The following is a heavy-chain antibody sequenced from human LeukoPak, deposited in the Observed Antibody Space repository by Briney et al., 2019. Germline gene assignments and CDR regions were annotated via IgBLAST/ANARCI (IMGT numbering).Heavy chain of an antibody. CDR1: GFTFNTYV. CDR3: AKRSTDLGYCSGGSCYEFSN. CDR2: ISIMGGST. D-gene: IGHD2-15*01. J-gene: IGHJ4*02. Sequence: GGSLRLSCAASGFTFNTYVMSWVRQAPGKGLGWVSPISIMGGSTYYADSVKGRFTISRDNSKNTLYFQMNSLRAEDTAVYYCAKRSTDLGYCSGGSCYEFSNWGQGTLVTVSS. V-gene: IGHV3-23*01.